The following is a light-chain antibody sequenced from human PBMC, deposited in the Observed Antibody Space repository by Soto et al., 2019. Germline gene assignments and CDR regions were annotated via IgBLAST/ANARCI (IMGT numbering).Light chain of an antibody. V-gene: IGLV2-11*01. Sequence: QSVLTQPRSVSGSPGQSVTISCTGTGSDVGGYNYVSWYQEHPGKAPKLMIYDVTKRPSGVPDRFSGSKSGNTASLTISGLQAEDDADYYCCSYAGTYTYVFGTGTKVNV. CDR3: CSYAGTYTYV. J-gene: IGLJ1*01. CDR2: DVT. CDR1: GSDVGGYNY.